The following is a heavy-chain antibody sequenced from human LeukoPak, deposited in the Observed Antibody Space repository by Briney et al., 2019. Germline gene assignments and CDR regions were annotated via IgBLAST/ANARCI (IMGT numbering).Heavy chain of an antibody. CDR3: AREPSDSGGFDY. J-gene: IGHJ4*02. Sequence: PSETLSLTCTVSGGSISSGSYYWSWIRQPAGKGLEWIGRIYTSGSTNYNPSLKSRVTISVDTSRNQFSLKLSSVTAADTAVYYCAREPSDSGGFDYWGQGTPVTVSS. CDR1: GGSISSGSYY. V-gene: IGHV4-61*02. CDR2: IYTSGST. D-gene: IGHD4/OR15-4a*01.